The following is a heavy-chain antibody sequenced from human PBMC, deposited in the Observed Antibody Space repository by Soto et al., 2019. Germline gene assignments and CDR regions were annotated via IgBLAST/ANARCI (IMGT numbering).Heavy chain of an antibody. Sequence: EVQLVESGGGLVQPGRSLRLSCAASGFTFDDYAMHWVRQAPGKGLEWVSGISWNSGSIGYADSVKGRFTISRDNAKNSLYLQMNSLRAEDTALYYCAKDGTAPRTLRLRNGMDVWGQGTTVTVSS. J-gene: IGHJ6*02. CDR3: AKDGTAPRTLRLRNGMDV. CDR2: ISWNSGSI. V-gene: IGHV3-9*01. D-gene: IGHD2-21*02. CDR1: GFTFDDYA.